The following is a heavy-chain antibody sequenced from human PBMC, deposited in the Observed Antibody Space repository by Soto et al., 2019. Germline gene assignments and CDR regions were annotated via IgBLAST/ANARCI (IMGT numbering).Heavy chain of an antibody. CDR1: GGTFSSYA. CDR2: IIPIFGTA. V-gene: IGHV1-69*01. D-gene: IGHD3-22*01. CDR3: ASSSMIVVALGLYGMDV. Sequence: QVQLVQSVAEVKKPGSSVKVSCKASGGTFSSYAISWVRQAPGPGLAWMGGIIPIFGTATYAQKFQGRVTITADESTSTAYMELSSLRSEDTAVYYFASSSMIVVALGLYGMDVWGQGTTVTVSS. J-gene: IGHJ6*02.